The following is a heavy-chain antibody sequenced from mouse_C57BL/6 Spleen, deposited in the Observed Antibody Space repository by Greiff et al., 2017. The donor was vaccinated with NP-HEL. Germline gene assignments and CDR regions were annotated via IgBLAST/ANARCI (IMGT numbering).Heavy chain of an antibody. CDR3: AEREDGRCGGFAY. D-gene: IGHD2-3*01. Sequence: VQLQESGPGLVAPSQSLSITCTVSGFSLTSYGVDWVRQPPGKGLEWLGVIWGGGSTNYNSALMYRLSIRKDNAKSQVFLKMNSLQTDDTAMYYCAEREDGRCGGFAYGGQGTLVTVSA. V-gene: IGHV2-9*01. CDR1: GFSLTSYG. CDR2: IWGGGST. J-gene: IGHJ3*01.